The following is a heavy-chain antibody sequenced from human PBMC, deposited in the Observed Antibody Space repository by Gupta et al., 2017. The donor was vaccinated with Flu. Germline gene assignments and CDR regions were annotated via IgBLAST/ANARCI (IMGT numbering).Heavy chain of an antibody. Sequence: EVQLLESGGGWVQPGGSLGLSCAASGFTFSSYAMSWVRQAPGKGLEWVSAISGSGGSTYYADSVKGRFTISRDNSKNTLYLQMNSLRAEDTAVYYCAKGPCSSTSCYPYYFDYWGQGTLVTVSS. CDR3: AKGPCSSTSCYPYYFDY. V-gene: IGHV3-23*01. CDR1: GFTFSSYA. CDR2: ISGSGGST. J-gene: IGHJ4*02. D-gene: IGHD2-2*01.